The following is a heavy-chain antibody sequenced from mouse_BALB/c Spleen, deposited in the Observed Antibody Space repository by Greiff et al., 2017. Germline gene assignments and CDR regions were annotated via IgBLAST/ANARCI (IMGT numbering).Heavy chain of an antibody. CDR1: GFTFSSYT. D-gene: IGHD2-1*01. J-gene: IGHJ4*01. CDR2: ISSGGSYT. Sequence: EVQLVESGGGLVKPGGSLKLSCAASGFTFSSYTMSWVRQTPDKRLEWVATISSGGSYTYYPDSVKGRFTISRDNAKNTLYLQMSSLKSEDTAMYYCARQNGNYAMDYWGQGTSVTVSS. V-gene: IGHV5-6*01. CDR3: ARQNGNYAMDY.